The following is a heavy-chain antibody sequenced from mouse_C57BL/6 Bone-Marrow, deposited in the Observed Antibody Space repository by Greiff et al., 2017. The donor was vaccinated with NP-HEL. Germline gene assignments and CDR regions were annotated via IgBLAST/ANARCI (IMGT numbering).Heavy chain of an antibody. CDR1: GFNIKNTY. D-gene: IGHD1-1*01. Sequence: VQLQQSVAELVRPGASVTLSCTASGFNIKNTYMHWVKQRPEQGLEWIGRIDPANGNTKYAPKFQGKATIAADTSSNPAYLQLSSLTSEDTAIYYSASAPPHYGSSYRDYFDSWGQGTTLTVSS. CDR2: IDPANGNT. J-gene: IGHJ2*01. CDR3: ASAPPHYGSSYRDYFDS. V-gene: IGHV14-3*01.